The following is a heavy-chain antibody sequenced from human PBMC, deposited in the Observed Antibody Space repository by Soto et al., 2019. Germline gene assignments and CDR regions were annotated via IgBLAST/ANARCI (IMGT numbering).Heavy chain of an antibody. D-gene: IGHD6-13*01. J-gene: IGHJ3*02. CDR1: GFTFSSYW. CDR3: ARVVIAAAGDAFDI. Sequence: GGSLRLSCAASGFTFSSYWMHWVRQAPGKGLVWVSRINSDGSSTSYADSVKGRFTISRDNAKNTLYLQMNSLRAEDTAVYYCARVVIAAAGDAFDIWGQGTMVTVSS. CDR2: INSDGSST. V-gene: IGHV3-74*01.